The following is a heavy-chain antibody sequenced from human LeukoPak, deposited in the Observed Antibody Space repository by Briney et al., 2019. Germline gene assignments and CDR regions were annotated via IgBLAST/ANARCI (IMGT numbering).Heavy chain of an antibody. CDR1: GDSISLSFYY. Sequence: SETLSLTCSVSGDSISLSFYYWGWIRQPPGRALEWIGSVYYSGTTSYNPSLKSRVTTSVDMSKTHFSLRLRSVTAADTAMYYCARGTLYRGWSYYLDFWGQGSQVTVSS. CDR2: VYYSGTT. V-gene: IGHV4-39*07. CDR3: ARGTLYRGWSYYLDF. D-gene: IGHD6-19*01. J-gene: IGHJ4*02.